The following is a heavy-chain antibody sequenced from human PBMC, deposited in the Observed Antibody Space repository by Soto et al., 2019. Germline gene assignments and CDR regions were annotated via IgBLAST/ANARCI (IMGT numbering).Heavy chain of an antibody. CDR3: ARGGIPAVRNYCFDH. CDR1: GDSISSSEW. V-gene: IGHV4-4*02. CDR2: IHHSGHT. J-gene: IGHJ4*02. D-gene: IGHD6-13*01. Sequence: QVQLQESGPGLVKPSGTLSLNCKVSGDSISSSEWWSLVRRPPGKGLGWIEEIHHSGHTNYKPSLQSRVTITVDKYKNLISLRLSTVNAAYTAVYYCARGGIPAVRNYCFDHWGQGKLVTVSS.